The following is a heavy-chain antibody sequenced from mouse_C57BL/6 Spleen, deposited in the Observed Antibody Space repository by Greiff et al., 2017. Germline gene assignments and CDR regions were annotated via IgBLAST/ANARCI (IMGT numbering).Heavy chain of an antibody. V-gene: IGHV1-15*01. J-gene: IGHJ2*01. CDR3: TRSAGLRRQYYFDY. CDR2: IDPDTGGT. Sequence: VQLQQSGAELVRPGASVTLSCKASGYTFTDYEMHWVKQTPVHGLEWIGAIDPDTGGTAYNQKFKGKAILTADKSSSTAYMELRSLTSEDSAVYYSTRSAGLRRQYYFDYWGQGTTLTVSS. D-gene: IGHD1-2*01. CDR1: GYTFTDYE.